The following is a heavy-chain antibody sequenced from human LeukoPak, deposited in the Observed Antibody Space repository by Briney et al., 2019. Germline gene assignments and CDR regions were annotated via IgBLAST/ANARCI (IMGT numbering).Heavy chain of an antibody. CDR3: ARMSGIAVAAIWISYFDY. Sequence: SGESLRLSCAASGFTFGAYYMTWVRQAPGKGLEWVANIKQVGSEKYYVDSVKGRFTISRDNANNSLYLQMNSLRAEDTAVYYCARMSGIAVAAIWISYFDYWGQGTLVTVSS. J-gene: IGHJ4*02. CDR1: GFTFGAYY. D-gene: IGHD6-19*01. CDR2: IKQVGSEK. V-gene: IGHV3-7*03.